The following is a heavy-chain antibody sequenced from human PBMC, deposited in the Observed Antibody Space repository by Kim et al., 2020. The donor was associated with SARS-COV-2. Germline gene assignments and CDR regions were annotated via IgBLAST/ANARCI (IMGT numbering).Heavy chain of an antibody. Sequence: VQGRFTNARDNTKNTMYMQMNSLRAEDTAVYYCARDTRGGEWWASLAFDYWGQGTLVTVSS. V-gene: IGHV3-30*07. CDR3: ARDTRGGEWWASLAFDY. J-gene: IGHJ4*02. D-gene: IGHD2-15*01.